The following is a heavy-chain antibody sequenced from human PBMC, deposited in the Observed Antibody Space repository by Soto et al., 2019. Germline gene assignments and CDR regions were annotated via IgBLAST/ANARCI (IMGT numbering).Heavy chain of an antibody. CDR1: GFTFSSYA. J-gene: IGHJ4*02. CDR3: SKDRGNGDYHFDY. D-gene: IGHD4-17*01. CDR2: ISASGVGT. V-gene: IGHV3-23*01. Sequence: EVQVLESGGGLVQPGGSLRLSCAASGFTFSSYAMSWVRQAPGKGLEWVSAISASGVGTYYADSVKGRFTIARDNSKSTLYLQMNSLRAEDTALYYCSKDRGNGDYHFDYWGQGTLVTVSS.